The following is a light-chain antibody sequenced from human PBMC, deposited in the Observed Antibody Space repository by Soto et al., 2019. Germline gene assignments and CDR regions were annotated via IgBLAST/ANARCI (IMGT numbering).Light chain of an antibody. CDR1: RGVNSIH. CDR3: QQYNSWLWT. Sequence: EIVLTQSPGTLSLSPGERATLSCRASRGVNSIHLAWYQHNPGQSPMLLIYGASTRATVIPASFSGSGSGTEFTLIISSLQSEDSAVYYWQQYNSWLWTFGLGTKVDIK. V-gene: IGKV3-15*01. CDR2: GAS. J-gene: IGKJ1*01.